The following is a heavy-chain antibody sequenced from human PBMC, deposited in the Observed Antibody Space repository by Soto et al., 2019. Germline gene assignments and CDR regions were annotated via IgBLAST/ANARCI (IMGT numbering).Heavy chain of an antibody. CDR3: AKDQLRRGRGVITYYYGMDV. D-gene: IGHD3-10*01. V-gene: IGHV3-30*18. J-gene: IGHJ6*02. Sequence: QVQLVESGGGVVQPGRSLRLSCAASGFTFSSYGMHWVRQAPGKGLEWVAVISYDGSNKNYADSVNGRFTIFRDNSKNTLYLEKNRLRAEDTAVYYCAKDQLRRGRGVITYYYGMDVWGQGTTVTVSS. CDR1: GFTFSSYG. CDR2: ISYDGSNK.